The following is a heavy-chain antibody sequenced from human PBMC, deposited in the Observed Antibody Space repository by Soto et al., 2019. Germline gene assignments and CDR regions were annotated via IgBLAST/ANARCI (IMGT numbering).Heavy chain of an antibody. CDR2: INSDGSST. V-gene: IGHV3-74*01. CDR1: GFTLSSYW. D-gene: IGHD5-12*01. J-gene: IGHJ4*02. CDR3: ARDGYNSFFDY. Sequence: PGWSLRLSCAASGFTLSSYWMHWVRQAPGKGLVWVSRINSDGSSTSYADSVKGRFTISRDNAKNTMYLQMNSLRAEDTAVYYCARDGYNSFFDYWGQGTLVTVSS.